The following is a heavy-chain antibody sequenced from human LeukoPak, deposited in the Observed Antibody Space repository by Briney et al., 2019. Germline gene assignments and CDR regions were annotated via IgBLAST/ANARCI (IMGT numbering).Heavy chain of an antibody. CDR1: GFTFSSYW. D-gene: IGHD3-10*01. V-gene: IGHV3-74*01. J-gene: IGHJ4*02. CDR3: AKDQSSYGSGSPYDY. Sequence: GGSLRLSCAASGFTFSSYWMHWVRQAPGKGLVWVSRINSDGSSTSYADSVKGRFTISRDNAKNTLYLQMNSLRAEDTAVYYCAKDQSSYGSGSPYDYWGQGTLVTVSS. CDR2: INSDGSST.